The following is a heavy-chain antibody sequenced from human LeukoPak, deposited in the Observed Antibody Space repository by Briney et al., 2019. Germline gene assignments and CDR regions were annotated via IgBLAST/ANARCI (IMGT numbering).Heavy chain of an antibody. CDR1: DFTFGGSA. D-gene: IGHD6-13*01. V-gene: IGHV3-73*01. J-gene: IGHJ4*02. CDR2: IRDKANTYAT. Sequence: GGSLTLSCAASDFTFGGSAMHWVRQASGRGLEWVGRIRDKANTYATSYAASVKGRFTISRDDLKNTAYLQMNSLKTEDTALYYCTREVGSWFDYWGQGTLVTVSS. CDR3: TREVGSWFDY.